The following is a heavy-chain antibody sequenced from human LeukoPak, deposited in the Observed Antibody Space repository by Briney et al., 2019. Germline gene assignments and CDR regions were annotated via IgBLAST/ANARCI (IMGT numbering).Heavy chain of an antibody. CDR2: ISYDGSNK. CDR1: GFTFSSYA. Sequence: PGGSLRLSCAASGFTFSSYAMHWVRQAPGKGLEWVAVISYDGSNKYYADSVKGRFTISRDNSKNTLYLQMNSLGAEDTAVYYCAKSYSNNWYHFDYWGQGALVTVSS. J-gene: IGHJ4*02. CDR3: AKSYSNNWYHFDY. V-gene: IGHV3-30-3*02. D-gene: IGHD6-13*01.